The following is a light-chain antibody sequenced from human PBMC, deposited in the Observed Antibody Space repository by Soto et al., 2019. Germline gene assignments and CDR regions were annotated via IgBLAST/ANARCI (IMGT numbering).Light chain of an antibody. CDR3: QQYNTSFRT. CDR1: QSVSGW. CDR2: KAS. V-gene: IGKV1-5*03. J-gene: IGKJ2*01. Sequence: DIQMTQSPSTLSESVGDRVTITCRASQSVSGWLAWYQQKPGKAPKLLIYKASSLESGVPSRFSGSGFGTEFALTISSLQPDDFATYYCQQYNTSFRTFGQGTKLEIK.